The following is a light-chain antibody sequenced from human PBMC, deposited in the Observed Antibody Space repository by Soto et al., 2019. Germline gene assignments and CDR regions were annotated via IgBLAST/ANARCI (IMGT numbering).Light chain of an antibody. CDR1: SSDVGGYNY. V-gene: IGLV2-14*01. CDR3: SSYTSSSTLDV. J-gene: IGLJ1*01. CDR2: EVS. Sequence: QSALTQPASVSGSPGQSITISCTGTSSDVGGYNYVSWYQQHPGNAPKLMIYEVSHRPSGVSNRFSGSKSGNTASLTISGLQAEDEADYYCSSYTSSSTLDVFGTGTKVTVL.